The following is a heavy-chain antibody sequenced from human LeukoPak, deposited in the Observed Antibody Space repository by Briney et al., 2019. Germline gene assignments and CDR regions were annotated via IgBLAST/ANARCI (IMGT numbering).Heavy chain of an antibody. J-gene: IGHJ4*02. CDR1: GYSFTSYY. CDR2: INPNSGGT. V-gene: IGHV1-2*02. Sequence: GESLKISCKGSGYSFTSYYMHWVRQAPGQGLEWMGWINPNSGGTNYAQKFQGRVTMTRDTSISTAYMELSRLRSDDTAVYYCARVRSRGSRYYFDYWGQGTLVTVSS. CDR3: ARVRSRGSRYYFDY. D-gene: IGHD6-13*01.